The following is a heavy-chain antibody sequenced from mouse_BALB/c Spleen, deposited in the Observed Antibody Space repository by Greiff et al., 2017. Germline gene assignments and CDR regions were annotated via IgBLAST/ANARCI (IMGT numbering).Heavy chain of an antibody. J-gene: IGHJ1*01. V-gene: IGHV2-5-1*01. CDR3: AKGDYGSSHWYFDV. CDR2: IWRGGST. Sequence: VKLQESGPSLVQPSQSLSITCTVSGFSLTSYGVHWVRQSPGKGLEWLGVIWRGGSTDYNAAFMSRLSITKDNSKSQVFFKMNSLQADDTAIYYCAKGDYGSSHWYFDVWGAGTTVTVSS. D-gene: IGHD1-1*01. CDR1: GFSLTSYG.